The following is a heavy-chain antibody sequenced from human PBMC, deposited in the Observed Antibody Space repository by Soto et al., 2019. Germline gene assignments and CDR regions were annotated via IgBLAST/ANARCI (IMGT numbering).Heavy chain of an antibody. V-gene: IGHV5-51*01. CDR1: GYSFTSYW. Sequence: GESLKISCKGSGYSFTSYWIGWVRQMPGKGLEWMGIIYPGDSDTRYSPSFQGQVTISADKSISTAYLQWSSLKASDTAMYYCARHLRLSYYYYGMDVWGQGTTVTVSS. CDR2: IYPGDSDT. J-gene: IGHJ6*02. D-gene: IGHD6-19*01. CDR3: ARHLRLSYYYYGMDV.